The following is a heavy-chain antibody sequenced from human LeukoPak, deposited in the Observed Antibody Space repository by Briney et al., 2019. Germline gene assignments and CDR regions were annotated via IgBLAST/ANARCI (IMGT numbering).Heavy chain of an antibody. V-gene: IGHV3-7*01. J-gene: IGHJ4*02. CDR1: GFTFSSYW. CDR3: ASPPHYYDSSGYFGY. Sequence: GGSLRLSCAASGFTFSSYWMSWVRQAQGKWLEWVANIKQDGSEKYYVDSVKGRFTISGDNAKNSLYLQMNSLRAEDTAVYYCASPPHYYDSSGYFGYWGQGTLVTVSS. D-gene: IGHD3-22*01. CDR2: IKQDGSEK.